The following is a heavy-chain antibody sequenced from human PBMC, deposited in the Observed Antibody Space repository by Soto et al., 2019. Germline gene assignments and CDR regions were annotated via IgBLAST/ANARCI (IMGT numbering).Heavy chain of an antibody. Sequence: GGSLRLSCAASGFTFSSYDMHWVRQATGKGLEWVSAIGTAGDTYYPGSVKGRFTISRENAKNSLYLQMNSLRAGDTAVYYCARSAPWLLHDAFDIWGQGTMVTVSS. CDR2: IGTAGDT. V-gene: IGHV3-13*01. CDR1: GFTFSSYD. D-gene: IGHD2-15*01. J-gene: IGHJ3*02. CDR3: ARSAPWLLHDAFDI.